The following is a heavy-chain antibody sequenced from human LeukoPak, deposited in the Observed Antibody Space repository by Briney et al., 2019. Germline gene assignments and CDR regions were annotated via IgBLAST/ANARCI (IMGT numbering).Heavy chain of an antibody. CDR3: ANFQTVGVKSFEH. J-gene: IGHJ5*02. CDR2: IKQDGSEK. CDR1: GFTFSSYW. D-gene: IGHD1-26*01. V-gene: IGHV3-7*01. Sequence: GGSLRLSCAASGFTFSSYWMSWVRQAPGKGLEWVANIKQDGSEKYYVDSVKGRFTISRDNAKNSLYLQMNSLRAEDTAVYYCANFQTVGVKSFEHWGQGTLVTVSS.